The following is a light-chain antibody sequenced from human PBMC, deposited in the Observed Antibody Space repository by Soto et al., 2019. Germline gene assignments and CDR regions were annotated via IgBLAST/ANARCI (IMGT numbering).Light chain of an antibody. CDR2: DVS. CDR1: SSDVGGYNY. V-gene: IGLV2-14*01. J-gene: IGLJ1*01. CDR3: SSYTSSSTAWV. Sequence: QSALTQPASVSGSPGQSITISCTGTSSDVGGYNYVSWYQQHPGKAPKLMIYDVSNRPSGVSNRFSGSKSGNTASLTISGPQAEDEADYYCSSYTSSSTAWVFGTGTKLTVL.